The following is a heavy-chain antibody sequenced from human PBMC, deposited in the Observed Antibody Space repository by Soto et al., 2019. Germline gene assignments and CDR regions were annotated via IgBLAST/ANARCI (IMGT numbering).Heavy chain of an antibody. Sequence: PGGSLRLSCAASGFTFSSYAMHWVRQAPGKGLEYVSAISSNGGSTYYADSVKGRFTISRDNSKNTLYLQMSSLRAEDTAVYYCVKEGYDSSGYYYIYFDYWGQGTLVTVSS. CDR1: GFTFSSYA. CDR2: ISSNGGST. V-gene: IGHV3-64D*06. CDR3: VKEGYDSSGYYYIYFDY. J-gene: IGHJ4*02. D-gene: IGHD3-22*01.